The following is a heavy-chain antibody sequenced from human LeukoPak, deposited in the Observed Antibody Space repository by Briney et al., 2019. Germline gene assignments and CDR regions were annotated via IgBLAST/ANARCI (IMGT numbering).Heavy chain of an antibody. J-gene: IGHJ4*02. CDR3: AKGDIVVVIQGDY. Sequence: PGGSLRLSCAASGFTFSSYGMHWVRQAPGKGLEWVAFIRYDGSNKYYADSVKGRFTISRDNSKNTLYLQMSSLRAEDTAVYYCAKGDIVVVIQGDYWGQGTLVTVSS. CDR2: IRYDGSNK. V-gene: IGHV3-30*02. CDR1: GFTFSSYG. D-gene: IGHD2-21*01.